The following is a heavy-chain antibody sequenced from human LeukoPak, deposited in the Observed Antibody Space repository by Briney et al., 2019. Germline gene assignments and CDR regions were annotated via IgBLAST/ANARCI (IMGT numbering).Heavy chain of an antibody. CDR1: GFTFRSYE. Sequence: VGSLRLSCAAPGFTFRSYEMSWVRHASGKALEWIPYIRSSGSDMYYADSVRGRFSISRDNAKCSLYLQMNSLRAEDTAIYYCARDGLSGDQAFDAFDIWGQGTMVTVSS. CDR3: ARDGLSGDQAFDAFDI. D-gene: IGHD1-26*01. V-gene: IGHV3-48*03. J-gene: IGHJ3*02. CDR2: IRSSGSDM.